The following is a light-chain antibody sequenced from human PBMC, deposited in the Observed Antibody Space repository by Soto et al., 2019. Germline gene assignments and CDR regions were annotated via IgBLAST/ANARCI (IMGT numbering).Light chain of an antibody. CDR3: QQRSAWPLT. Sequence: EIVLTQSPATLSLSPGERATLSCRASQSVSNYLSWYQQKPGQAPRLLIYDVFNRAPGIPARFSGRGSGTDFTLTISTLEPEDFAVYYCQQRSAWPLTFGQGTRLEIK. CDR2: DVF. V-gene: IGKV3-11*01. J-gene: IGKJ5*01. CDR1: QSVSNY.